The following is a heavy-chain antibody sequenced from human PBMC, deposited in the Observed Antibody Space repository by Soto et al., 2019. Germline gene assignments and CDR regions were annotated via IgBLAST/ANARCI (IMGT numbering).Heavy chain of an antibody. J-gene: IGHJ2*01. CDR2: IIATGGNI. CDR1: GFTFSDYA. V-gene: IGHV3-23*01. Sequence: GSLRPSCVASGFTFSDYAMTWVRQAPGKGLEWVATIIATGGNIEYTESLKGRFTISRDNSKNTLYLQLNGLTSDDTAVHYCAKVAGGLGYFDLWGRAPWSPSPQ. CDR3: AKVAGGLGYFDL. D-gene: IGHD3-16*01.